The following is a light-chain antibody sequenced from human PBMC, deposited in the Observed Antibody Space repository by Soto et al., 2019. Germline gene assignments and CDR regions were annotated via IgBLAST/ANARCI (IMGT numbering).Light chain of an antibody. Sequence: HSVRTQPPSASGTPGQRVTISCSGGSSNIGSNTVNWYQQLPGTAPKLLIYANNQRPSWVPDRFSGSQSGTSASLAISGLRSEDEADYYCAAWDAILNGQVFGPATKVTVL. J-gene: IGLJ1*01. CDR3: AAWDAILNGQV. CDR2: ANN. CDR1: SSNIGSNT. V-gene: IGLV1-44*01.